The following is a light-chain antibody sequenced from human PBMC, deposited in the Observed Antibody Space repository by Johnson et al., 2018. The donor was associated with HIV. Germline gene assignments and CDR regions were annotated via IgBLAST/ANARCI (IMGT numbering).Light chain of an antibody. CDR3: ATWDASPSANV. J-gene: IGLJ1*01. CDR2: DND. Sequence: QSFLTQPPSVSAAPGRWVTVSCSGTTSNIGDHSVSWFQHLPGAAPKLLIYDNDRRPSGVPDRFSGSTSAASAPLSITALQRGDEGDYYCATWDASPSANVFGPGTKVTVL. CDR1: TSNIGDHS. V-gene: IGLV1-51*02.